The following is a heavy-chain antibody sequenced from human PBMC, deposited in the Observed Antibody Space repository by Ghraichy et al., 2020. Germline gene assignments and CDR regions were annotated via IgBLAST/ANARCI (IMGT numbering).Heavy chain of an antibody. D-gene: IGHD2-2*01. CDR1: GGTFSSYA. CDR3: ARDLRSVVVPAAINHYYYYYGMDV. Sequence: VKVSCKASGGTFSSYAISWVRQAPGQGLEWMGGIIPIFGTANYAQKFQGRVTITADESTSTAYMELSSLRSEDTAVYYCARDLRSVVVPAAINHYYYYYGMDVWGQGTTVTVSS. J-gene: IGHJ6*02. V-gene: IGHV1-69*01. CDR2: IIPIFGTA.